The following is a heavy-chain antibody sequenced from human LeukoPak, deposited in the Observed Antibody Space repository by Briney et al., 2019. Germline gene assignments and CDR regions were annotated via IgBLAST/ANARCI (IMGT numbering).Heavy chain of an antibody. CDR1: GYTFTNYG. CDR2: FSAYNGNT. D-gene: IGHD6-19*01. Sequence: ASVKVSCKASGYTFTNYGFSWVRQAPGHGLEWMGWFSAYNGNTNYAQKLQGRVTMTTDTSTSTAYMELRSLRFDDTAVYYCARDGGITVAADDYWGQGTLVTVSS. V-gene: IGHV1-18*01. J-gene: IGHJ4*02. CDR3: ARDGGITVAADDY.